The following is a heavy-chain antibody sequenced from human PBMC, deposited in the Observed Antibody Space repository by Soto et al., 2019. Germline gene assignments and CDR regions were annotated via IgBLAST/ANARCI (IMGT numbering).Heavy chain of an antibody. J-gene: IGHJ6*02. CDR2: IKFDGSSA. CDR3: ARGVRGHYGFDV. CDR1: GFTFSDYW. D-gene: IGHD3-10*01. V-gene: IGHV3-74*01. Sequence: AGGSLRLSCAASGFTFSDYWIHWVRQAPGKGLVWVSRIKFDGSSANYADSVKGRFTISRDNARDTVYLQMNSLRAEDTAVYYCARGVRGHYGFDVWGQGTTVTVSS.